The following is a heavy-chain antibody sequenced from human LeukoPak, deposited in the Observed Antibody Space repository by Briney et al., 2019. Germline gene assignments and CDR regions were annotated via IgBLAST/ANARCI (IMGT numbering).Heavy chain of an antibody. CDR3: AKDYSGTYFRGADH. CDR2: ITGNGGTA. CDR1: GFTFSSYA. V-gene: IGHV3-23*01. Sequence: GGSLRLSCAASGFTFSSYAMSWVHQAPGKGLEWVSTITGNGGTAFYADSVKGRFTISRDNSKNTLYLQMNSLRAEDTAVYYCAKDYSGTYFRGADHWGQGTLVTVSS. J-gene: IGHJ4*02. D-gene: IGHD1-26*01.